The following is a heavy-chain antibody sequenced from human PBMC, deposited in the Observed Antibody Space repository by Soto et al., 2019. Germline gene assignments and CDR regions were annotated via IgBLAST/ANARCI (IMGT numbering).Heavy chain of an antibody. J-gene: IGHJ6*03. D-gene: IGHD3-3*01. Sequence: PSETLSLTCTVSGGSISSYYWSWIRQPPGKGLEWIGYIYYSGSTNYNPSLKSRVTISVDTSKNQFSLKLSSVTAADTAVYYCGRLGDLRFLEGPPWGYYRDVWGKGTRVTFSS. V-gene: IGHV4-59*08. CDR3: GRLGDLRFLEGPPWGYYRDV. CDR1: GGSISSYY. CDR2: IYYSGST.